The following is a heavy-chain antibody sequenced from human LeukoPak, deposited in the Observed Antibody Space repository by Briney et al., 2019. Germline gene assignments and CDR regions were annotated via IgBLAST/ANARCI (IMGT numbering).Heavy chain of an antibody. V-gene: IGHV3-23*01. CDR3: AKGSSSGWYETYAFDI. D-gene: IGHD6-19*01. CDR2: ISGSGGST. CDR1: GFTFSSYA. J-gene: IGHJ3*02. Sequence: GGSLRLSCAASGFTFSSYAMSWVRQAPGKGLEWVSAISGSGGSTYYADSVKGRFTISRDNSKNTLYLQMNSLRAEDTAVYYCAKGSSSGWYETYAFDIWGQGTMVTVSS.